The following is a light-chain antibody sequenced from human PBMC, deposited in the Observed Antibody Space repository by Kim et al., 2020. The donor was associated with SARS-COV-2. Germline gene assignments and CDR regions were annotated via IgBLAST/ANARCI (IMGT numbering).Light chain of an antibody. J-gene: IGLJ2*01. CDR3: QAWDSSTAV. CDR1: KLGDKY. CDR2: QDI. Sequence: SVSPGQTASITCSGDKLGDKYACWYQQKPGQSPVLVIYQDIIRPSGIPGRFSGSNSGNTATLTISGTQALDEADYYCQAWDSSTAVFGGGTQLTVL. V-gene: IGLV3-1*01.